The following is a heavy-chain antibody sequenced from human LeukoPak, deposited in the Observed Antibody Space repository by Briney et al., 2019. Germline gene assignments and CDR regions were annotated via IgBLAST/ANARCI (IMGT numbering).Heavy chain of an antibody. Sequence: PGGSLRLSCAASGFTFSSYDMNWVRQAPGKGLEWVSYISSSSSTIYYADSVKGRFTISRDNAKNSLYLQMNSLRAEDTAVYYCARIPTHAFDIWGQGTMVTVSS. CDR2: ISSSSSTI. D-gene: IGHD5-18*01. CDR3: ARIPTHAFDI. CDR1: GFTFSSYD. V-gene: IGHV3-48*04. J-gene: IGHJ3*02.